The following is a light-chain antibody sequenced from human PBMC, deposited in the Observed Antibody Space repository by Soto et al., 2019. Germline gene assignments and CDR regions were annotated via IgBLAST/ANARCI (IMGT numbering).Light chain of an antibody. CDR3: QQRSDWLT. CDR2: DIS. V-gene: IGKV3-11*01. Sequence: EIVLTQSPATLSLSPGERATLSCRASESVSSYLAWYQQKPGQPPRLLIYDISNGATGIPARFSGSGSGTDFTLTISSLEPEDFAVYYCQQRSDWLTFGGGTKVEIK. CDR1: ESVSSY. J-gene: IGKJ4*01.